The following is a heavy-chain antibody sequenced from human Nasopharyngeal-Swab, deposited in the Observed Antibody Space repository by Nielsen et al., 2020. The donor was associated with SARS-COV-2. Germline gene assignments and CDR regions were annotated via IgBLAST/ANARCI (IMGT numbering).Heavy chain of an antibody. Sequence: ASVKVSCKASGDTFTSYAMHWVRQAPGQRLEWMGWINAGNGNTKYSQKFQGRVTITRDTSASTAYMELSSLRSEDTAVYYCARDPVVLLWFGDGGWFDPWGQGTLVTVSS. J-gene: IGHJ5*02. CDR3: ARDPVVLLWFGDGGWFDP. CDR2: INAGNGNT. D-gene: IGHD3-10*01. CDR1: GDTFTSYA. V-gene: IGHV1-3*01.